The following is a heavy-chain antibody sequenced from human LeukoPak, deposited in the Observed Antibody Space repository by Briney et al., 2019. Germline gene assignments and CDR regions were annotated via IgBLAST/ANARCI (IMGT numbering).Heavy chain of an antibody. Sequence: ASVKVSCKASGYAFSNNYIHWVRQAPGQGLVWMGWINPNSGGTNYAQKFQGRVTMTRDTSISTAYMELSRLRSDDTAVYYCAKSRIVGAHCLDYWGQGTLVTVSS. CDR2: INPNSGGT. CDR3: AKSRIVGAHCLDY. V-gene: IGHV1-2*02. J-gene: IGHJ4*02. D-gene: IGHD1-26*01. CDR1: GYAFSNNY.